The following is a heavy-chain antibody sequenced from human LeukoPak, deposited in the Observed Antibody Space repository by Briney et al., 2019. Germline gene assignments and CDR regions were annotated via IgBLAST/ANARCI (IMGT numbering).Heavy chain of an antibody. CDR3: ARDPYSSSWSYGMDV. V-gene: IGHV3-7*05. J-gene: IGHJ6*02. Sequence: PGGSLRLSCTASGFTFSNYGMSWVRQTPEKGLEWVANIKQDGSETVYVDSVKGRFTISRDNAQSSLYLQMNSLRAEDTAVYYCARDPYSSSWSYGMDVWGQGTAVTVSS. CDR1: GFTFSNYG. D-gene: IGHD6-13*01. CDR2: IKQDGSET.